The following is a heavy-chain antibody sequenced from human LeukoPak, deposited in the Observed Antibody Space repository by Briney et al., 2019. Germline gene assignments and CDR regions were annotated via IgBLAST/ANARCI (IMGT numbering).Heavy chain of an antibody. D-gene: IGHD4-11*01. CDR1: GGTFSSYA. J-gene: IGHJ6*03. V-gene: IGHV1-18*01. Sequence: ASVKVSCKASGGTFSSYAISWVRQAPGQGLEWMGWISAYNGNTNYAQKLQGRVTMTTDTSTSTAYIELRSLRSDDTAVYYCARSGLQEAYYYYMDVWGKGTTVTISS. CDR2: ISAYNGNT. CDR3: ARSGLQEAYYYYMDV.